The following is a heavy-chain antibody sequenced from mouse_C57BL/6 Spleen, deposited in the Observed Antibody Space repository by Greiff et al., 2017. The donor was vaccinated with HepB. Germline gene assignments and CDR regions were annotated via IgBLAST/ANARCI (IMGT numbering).Heavy chain of an antibody. CDR2: IDPSDSYT. CDR3: ARWGDYDYEAY. Sequence: QVQLQQSGAELVKPGASVKLSCKASGYTFTSYWMQWVKQRPGQGLEWIGEIDPSDSYTNYNQKFKGKATLTVDTSSSTAYMQLSSLTSEDSAVYYCARWGDYDYEAYWGQGTLVTVSA. J-gene: IGHJ3*01. V-gene: IGHV1-50*01. D-gene: IGHD2-4*01. CDR1: GYTFTSYW.